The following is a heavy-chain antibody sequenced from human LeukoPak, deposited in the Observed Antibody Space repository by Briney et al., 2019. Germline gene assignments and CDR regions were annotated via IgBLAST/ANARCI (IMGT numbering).Heavy chain of an antibody. CDR3: ARVLRLGELSPLRDAFDI. Sequence: ASVKVSYKASGYTFTGYYMHWVRQAPGQGLEWMGWINPNSGGTNYAQKFQGWVTMTRDTSISTAYMELSRLRSDDTAVYYCARVLRLGELSPLRDAFDIWGQGTMVTVSS. V-gene: IGHV1-2*04. D-gene: IGHD3-16*02. CDR2: INPNSGGT. J-gene: IGHJ3*02. CDR1: GYTFTGYY.